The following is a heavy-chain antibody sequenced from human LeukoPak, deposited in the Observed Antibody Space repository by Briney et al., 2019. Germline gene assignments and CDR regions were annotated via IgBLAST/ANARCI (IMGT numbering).Heavy chain of an antibody. J-gene: IGHJ4*02. V-gene: IGHV3-23*01. CDR3: AKVSRPHIAVADYFDY. Sequence: GGSLRLSCAASGFTFNSYAMSWVRQAPGKGLEWVSAISGTGGRTYYADSVKGRFTITRDNSKNTLYLQMNSLRAEDTAVYYCAKVSRPHIAVADYFDYWGQGTLVTASS. CDR2: ISGTGGRT. D-gene: IGHD6-19*01. CDR1: GFTFNSYA.